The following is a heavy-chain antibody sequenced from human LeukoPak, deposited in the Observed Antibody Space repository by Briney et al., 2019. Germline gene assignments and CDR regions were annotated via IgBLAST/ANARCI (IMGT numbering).Heavy chain of an antibody. Sequence: SETLSLTCTVSGCSISSYYWSWLRQPPGKGLEWIANIFYSGSPNYNPPLKSPVHITFNQSKNQFSLTLSSMTAADTAVYYCARVGHIAAAGTYDYWGQGTLVTVSS. V-gene: IGHV4-59*08. CDR1: GCSISSYY. CDR3: ARVGHIAAAGTYDY. J-gene: IGHJ4*02. D-gene: IGHD6-13*01. CDR2: IFYSGSP.